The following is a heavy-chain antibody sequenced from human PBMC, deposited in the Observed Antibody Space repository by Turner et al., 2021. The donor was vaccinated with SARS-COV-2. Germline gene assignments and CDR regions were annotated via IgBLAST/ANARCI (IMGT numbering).Heavy chain of an antibody. V-gene: IGHV3-9*01. J-gene: IGHJ4*02. CDR2: ISWNSGSI. Sequence: EVQLVESGGGLVQPGRSLRLSCAASGFTFDDYAMHWVRQAPGKGREWVSGISWNSGSIGYADSVKGRFTISRDNAKTSLYLQMNSLRAEDTALYYCAKDRGGEQLVRLFDYWGQGTLVTVSS. D-gene: IGHD6-6*01. CDR1: GFTFDDYA. CDR3: AKDRGGEQLVRLFDY.